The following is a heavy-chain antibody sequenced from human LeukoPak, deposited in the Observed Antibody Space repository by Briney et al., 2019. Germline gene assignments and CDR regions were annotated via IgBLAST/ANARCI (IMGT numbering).Heavy chain of an antibody. CDR3: AREGYCSSTSCPRDYYYYMDV. Sequence: PGGSLRLSCEASGLTFNNYAMHWVRQSSGKGLEWLSAISGSGGSTYYADSVKGRFTISRDNSKNTLYLQMNSLRAEDTAVYYCAREGYCSSTSCPRDYYYYMDVWGKGTTVTVSS. CDR2: ISGSGGST. J-gene: IGHJ6*03. CDR1: GLTFNNYA. D-gene: IGHD2-2*01. V-gene: IGHV3-23*01.